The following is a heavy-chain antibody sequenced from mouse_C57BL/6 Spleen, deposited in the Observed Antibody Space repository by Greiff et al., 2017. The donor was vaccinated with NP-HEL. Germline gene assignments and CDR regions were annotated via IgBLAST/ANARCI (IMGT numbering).Heavy chain of an antibody. D-gene: IGHD2-1*01. CDR3: ARSGSGNYRYAMDY. CDR2: IYPGGGYT. V-gene: IGHV1-63*01. CDR1: GYTFTNYW. Sequence: VKLVESGAELVRPGTSVKMSCKASGYTFTNYWIGWAKQRPGHGLEWIGDIYPGGGYTNYNEKFKGKATLTADKSSSTAYMQFSSLTSEDSAIYYCARSGSGNYRYAMDYWGQGTSVTVSS. J-gene: IGHJ4*01.